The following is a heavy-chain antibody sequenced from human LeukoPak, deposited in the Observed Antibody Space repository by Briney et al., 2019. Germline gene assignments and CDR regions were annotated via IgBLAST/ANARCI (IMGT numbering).Heavy chain of an antibody. D-gene: IGHD1-14*01. CDR1: GGSISSHY. V-gene: IGHV4-59*11. CDR2: IYYSGST. CDR3: AREYGNWYFDL. J-gene: IGHJ2*01. Sequence: SETLSLTCTVSGGSISSHYWSWIRQPPGKGLEWIGYIYYSGSTNYNPSLKSRVTISVDTSKNQFSLKLSSVTAADTAVYYCAREYGNWYFDLWGRGTPVTVSS.